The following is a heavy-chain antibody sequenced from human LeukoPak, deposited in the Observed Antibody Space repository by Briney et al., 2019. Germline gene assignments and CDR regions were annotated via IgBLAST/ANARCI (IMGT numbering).Heavy chain of an antibody. D-gene: IGHD6-6*01. CDR2: INHSGST. V-gene: IGHV4-34*01. J-gene: IGHJ4*02. Sequence: SETLSLTCGVNGGSLSGYYWVWIRQTPTQELEWIGEINHSGSTNCNPSLKSRVTISVDTSKNQFYLSLTSLTDADTAVYYCARRRWSSSSVIGYWGRGTRVTVSP. CDR1: GGSLSGYY. CDR3: ARRRWSSSSVIGY.